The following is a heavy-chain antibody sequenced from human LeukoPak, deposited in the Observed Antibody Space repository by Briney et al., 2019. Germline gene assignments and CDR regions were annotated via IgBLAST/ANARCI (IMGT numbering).Heavy chain of an antibody. V-gene: IGHV3-48*02. J-gene: IGHJ4*02. Sequence: GGSLRLSCAASGLTFSNYGMNWVRQAPVKGLEWVSYISSSDNTIYYADSVKGRFTISRDNAKNSLYLQMNSLRDEDTAVYYCARAMRSGYDYWGQGTLVTVSS. CDR1: GLTFSNYG. D-gene: IGHD5-12*01. CDR3: ARAMRSGYDY. CDR2: ISSSDNTI.